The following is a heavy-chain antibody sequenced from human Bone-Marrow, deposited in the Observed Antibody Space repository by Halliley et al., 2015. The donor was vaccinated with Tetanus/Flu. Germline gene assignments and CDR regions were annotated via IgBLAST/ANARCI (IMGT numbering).Heavy chain of an antibody. CDR2: IYHSGST. CDR3: ARVTAPRLIDS. Sequence: LRCIGYIYHSGSTTYSPSLKSRVTISVDTSKNQISLNLSSVTAADTAVYFCARVTAPRLIDSWGQGTLVTVAS. V-gene: IGHV4-59*01. D-gene: IGHD5-18*01. J-gene: IGHJ4*02.